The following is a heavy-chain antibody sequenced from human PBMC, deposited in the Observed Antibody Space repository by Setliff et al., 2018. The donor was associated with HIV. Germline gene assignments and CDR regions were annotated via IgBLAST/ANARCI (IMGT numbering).Heavy chain of an antibody. CDR2: VYPGDSDI. D-gene: IGHD2-15*01. CDR3: VRRDYGGGNFDY. J-gene: IGHJ4*02. CDR1: GYSFTTYW. V-gene: IGHV5-51*01. Sequence: GESLKISCQGSGYSFTTYWIGWVRQMPGKGLEWMGIVYPGDSDIRYSPSFQGQVTISVDKSIRAAYLKWSSLKASDTAMYYCVRRDYGGGNFDYWGQGTLVTVSS.